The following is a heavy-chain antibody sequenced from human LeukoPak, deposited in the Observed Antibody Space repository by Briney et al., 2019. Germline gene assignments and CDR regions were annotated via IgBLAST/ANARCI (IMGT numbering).Heavy chain of an antibody. J-gene: IGHJ4*02. CDR2: INHSGST. Sequence: SETLSLTCAVYGGSFSGYYWSWIRQPPGKGLEWIGEINHSGSTNYNPSLKSRVTISVDTSKNQFSLKLSSVTAADTAVYYCAGGKVTYYYGSGSYQGDDYWGQGTLVTVSS. CDR1: GGSFSGYY. V-gene: IGHV4-34*01. CDR3: AGGKVTYYYGSGSYQGDDY. D-gene: IGHD3-10*01.